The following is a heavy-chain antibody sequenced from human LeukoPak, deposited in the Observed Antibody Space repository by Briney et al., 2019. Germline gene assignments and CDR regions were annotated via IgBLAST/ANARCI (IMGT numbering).Heavy chain of an antibody. CDR1: GGSISSYY. D-gene: IGHD3-9*01. Sequence: SETLSLTCTVSGGSISSYYWSWIRQPAGKGLEWIGRIYTSGSTNYNPSLKSRVTMSVDTSKNQFSLKLSSVTAAGTAVYYCARDLRHYDILTGYSRSTDAFDIWGQGTMVTVSS. CDR3: ARDLRHYDILTGYSRSTDAFDI. V-gene: IGHV4-4*07. CDR2: IYTSGST. J-gene: IGHJ3*02.